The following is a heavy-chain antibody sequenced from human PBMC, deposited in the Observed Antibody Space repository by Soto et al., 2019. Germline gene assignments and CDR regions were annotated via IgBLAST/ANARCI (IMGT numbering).Heavy chain of an antibody. J-gene: IGHJ4*02. V-gene: IGHV1-69*01. CDR2: ILPVFDEL. CDR1: GGTFKNYA. CDR3: ARASDTSGYYY. D-gene: IGHD3-22*01. Sequence: QVQLVQSESEVKKPGSSVKVSCKVSGGTFKNYAISWVRQAPGQGLEWVGGILPVFDELNYAPKLQGRVTITADDVTSTAHLELGSLTSEDTAVYCCARASDTSGYYYWGEGTLVTVSS.